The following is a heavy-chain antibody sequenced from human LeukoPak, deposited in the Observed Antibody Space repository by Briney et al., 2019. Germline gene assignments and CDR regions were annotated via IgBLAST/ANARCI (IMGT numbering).Heavy chain of an antibody. CDR1: GFSFTNYW. V-gene: IGHV3-74*01. D-gene: IGHD5-12*01. CDR2: VDSDGSDT. Sequence: PGGSLRLSCVASGFSFTNYWMHWVRQAPGKGLVWVSRVDSDGSDTIYADFVRGRFTISRDNAKNTVFLQMNSLRVEDTAVYYCARGGYGHGFDIWGQGTMVTVSS. J-gene: IGHJ3*02. CDR3: ARGGYGHGFDI.